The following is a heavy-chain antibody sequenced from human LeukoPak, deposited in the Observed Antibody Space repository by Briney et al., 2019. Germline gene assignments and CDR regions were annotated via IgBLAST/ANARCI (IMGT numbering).Heavy chain of an antibody. CDR1: GFTFSSYE. CDR3: ARSMGLLWFGELFRGGAFDI. J-gene: IGHJ3*02. V-gene: IGHV3-48*03. CDR2: ISSSGSTI. D-gene: IGHD3-10*01. Sequence: GGSLRLSCAASGFTFSSYEMNWVRQAPGKGLEWVSYISSSGSTIYYADSVKGRFTTSRDNAKNSLYLQMNSLRAEDTAVYYCARSMGLLWFGELFRGGAFDIWGQGTMVTVSS.